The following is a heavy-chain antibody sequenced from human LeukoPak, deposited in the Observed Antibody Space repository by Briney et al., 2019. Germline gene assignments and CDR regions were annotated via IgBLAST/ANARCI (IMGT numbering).Heavy chain of an antibody. CDR1: GFSISSGYY. CDR2: IHNGESA. CDR3: ARQRCTRNGSGWAPHEAFDF. V-gene: IGHV4-38-2*01. J-gene: IGHJ3*01. D-gene: IGHD6-19*01. Sequence: SETLSLTCVVSGFSISSGYYWGWTRQPPGKGLEWSGTIHNGESAYYNSSLKSRATISVDTSKNQFSLKLSSVTAADTAVYYCARQRCTRNGSGWAPHEAFDFWGQGTMVSVSS.